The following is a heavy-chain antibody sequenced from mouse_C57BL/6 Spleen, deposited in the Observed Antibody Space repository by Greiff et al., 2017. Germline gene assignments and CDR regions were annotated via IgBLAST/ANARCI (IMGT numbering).Heavy chain of an antibody. Sequence: QVQLKQSGAELVRPGASVKLSCKASGYTFTDYYINWVKQRPGQGLEWIARIYPGSGNTYYNEKFKGKATLTAEKSSSTAYMQLSSLTSEDSAVYFCARAPHYYGSSHYFDYWGQGTTLTVSS. CDR2: IYPGSGNT. D-gene: IGHD1-1*01. V-gene: IGHV1-76*01. CDR3: ARAPHYYGSSHYFDY. CDR1: GYTFTDYY. J-gene: IGHJ2*01.